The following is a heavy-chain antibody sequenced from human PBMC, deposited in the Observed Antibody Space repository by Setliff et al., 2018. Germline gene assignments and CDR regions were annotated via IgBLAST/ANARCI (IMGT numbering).Heavy chain of an antibody. Sequence: NPSETLSLTCSVSGASITSGGFYWTWIRQPAGKGLEWIGHISPSGSTTYNPSVKSRVTIPLDTSKNHFSLKLDSVTAADTALYYCARSPSSGAYLNPRPFYSDYWARGTLVTVSS. CDR1: GASITSGGFY. V-gene: IGHV4-61*09. J-gene: IGHJ4*02. CDR3: ARSPSSGAYLNPRPFYSDY. D-gene: IGHD1-26*01. CDR2: ISPSGST.